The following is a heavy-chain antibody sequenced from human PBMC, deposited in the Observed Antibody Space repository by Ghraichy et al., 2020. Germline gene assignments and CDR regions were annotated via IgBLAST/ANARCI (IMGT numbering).Heavy chain of an antibody. CDR2: IWPDGSLE. CDR3: ARLLGSGTTYDY. D-gene: IGHD6-13*01. Sequence: GGSLRLSCAASGFSFGACWMSWVRQAPGRGLEWVATIWPDGSLEKYVDSVKGRFTISRDNAGNSLYLQMNSLRADDTAVYYCARLLGSGTTYDYWGQGALVTVSS. J-gene: IGHJ4*02. V-gene: IGHV3-7*01. CDR1: GFSFGACW.